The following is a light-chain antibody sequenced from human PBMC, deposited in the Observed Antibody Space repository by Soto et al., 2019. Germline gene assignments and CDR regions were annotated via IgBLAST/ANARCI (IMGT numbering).Light chain of an antibody. CDR1: SSDVGAYDF. CDR3: SSYTNINTRACV. CDR2: EVS. J-gene: IGLJ1*01. Sequence: QSALTQPASVSGSPGQSITISCSGTSSDVGAYDFVSWYQQHPGKAPTLMIFEVSYRPSGVSNRFSGSKSGNMASLTISGLQAEDEADYYCSSYTNINTRACVFGTGTKVTVL. V-gene: IGLV2-14*01.